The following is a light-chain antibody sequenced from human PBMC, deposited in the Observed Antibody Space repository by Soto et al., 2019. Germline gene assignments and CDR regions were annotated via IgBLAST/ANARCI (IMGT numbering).Light chain of an antibody. Sequence: DIQMTQSPSTLSASVGDRVTITCRASQTINTWLAWYQQKPGKAPKLLIYRASNLVSGVPSRFSGSGSGTEFTLTISSLQPDDFSIYYYQQYEIYSGTFGPGTKVDI. CDR2: RAS. CDR1: QTINTW. J-gene: IGKJ3*01. CDR3: QQYEIYSGT. V-gene: IGKV1-5*03.